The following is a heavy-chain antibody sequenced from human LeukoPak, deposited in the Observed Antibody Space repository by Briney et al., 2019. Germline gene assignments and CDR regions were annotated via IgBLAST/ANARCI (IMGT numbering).Heavy chain of an antibody. CDR3: TRPAASYYYDSSGYNQDY. J-gene: IGHJ4*02. Sequence: GGSLRLSCAASGFTFSGSVMHWVRQASGKGLEWVGRIRSKANSYATAYAASVKGRFTISRDDSKNTAYLQMNSLKTEDTAVYYCTRPAASYYYDSSGYNQDYWGQGTLVTVSS. D-gene: IGHD3-22*01. CDR2: IRSKANSYAT. CDR1: GFTFSGSV. V-gene: IGHV3-73*01.